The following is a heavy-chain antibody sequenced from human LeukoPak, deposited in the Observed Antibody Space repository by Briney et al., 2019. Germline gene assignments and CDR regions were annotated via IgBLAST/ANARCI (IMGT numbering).Heavy chain of an antibody. V-gene: IGHV3-23*01. CDR3: ATDEVVVVAATAFDI. CDR2: ISGSGGST. D-gene: IGHD2-15*01. CDR1: GFTFSSYA. Sequence: GGSLRLSCAASGFTFSSYAMSWVRQAPGKGLEWVSAISGSGGSTYYADSVKGRFTISRDNSKNTLYLQMNSLRAEDTAVYYCATDEVVVVAATAFDIWGQGTMVTVSS. J-gene: IGHJ3*02.